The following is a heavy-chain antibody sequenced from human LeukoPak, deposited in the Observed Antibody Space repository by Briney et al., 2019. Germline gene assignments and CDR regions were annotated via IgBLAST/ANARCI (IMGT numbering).Heavy chain of an antibody. CDR1: GGSISSSSFY. V-gene: IGHV4-39*07. CDR2: MYNSGSS. Sequence: PSGTLSLTCAVSGGSISSSSFYWGWIRQPPGKGLEWIGSMYNSGSSYYNPSLKSRVTMSVDTSKNQFSLKLSSVTAADTAVYYCTRELDTAMVQGTGWGQGTLVTVSS. CDR3: TRELDTAMVQGTG. J-gene: IGHJ4*02. D-gene: IGHD5-18*01.